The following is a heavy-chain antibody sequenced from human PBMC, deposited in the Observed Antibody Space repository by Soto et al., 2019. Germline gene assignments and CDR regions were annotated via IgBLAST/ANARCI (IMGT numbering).Heavy chain of an antibody. CDR2: ISYDGSNK. CDR3: AREETDFWSGYDYYGMDV. Sequence: PGGSLRLSCAASGFTFSSYAMHWVRQAPGKGLEWVAVISYDGSNKYYADSVKGRFTISRDNSKNTLYLQMNSLRAEDTAVYYCAREETDFWSGYDYYGMDVWGQGTTVTVSS. D-gene: IGHD3-3*01. V-gene: IGHV3-30-3*01. CDR1: GFTFSSYA. J-gene: IGHJ6*02.